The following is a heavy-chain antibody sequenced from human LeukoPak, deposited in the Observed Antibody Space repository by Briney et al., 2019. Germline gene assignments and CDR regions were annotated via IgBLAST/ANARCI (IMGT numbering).Heavy chain of an antibody. D-gene: IGHD6-13*01. V-gene: IGHV1-69*06. CDR3: ARGDTLYGSSAHAGY. CDR1: GGTFSSYA. Sequence: SVKVSCKASGGTFSSYAISWVRQAPGQGLEWMGGIIPIFGTPNYAQNFQGRVTITADTSTNTAYMELSSLRSGDTAVYYCARGDTLYGSSAHAGYWGQGTLVTVSS. J-gene: IGHJ4*02. CDR2: IIPIFGTP.